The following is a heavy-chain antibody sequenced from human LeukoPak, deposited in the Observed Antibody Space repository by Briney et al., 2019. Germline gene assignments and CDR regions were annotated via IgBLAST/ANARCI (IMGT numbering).Heavy chain of an antibody. CDR3: AHAYLIVVAGSFDY. D-gene: IGHD6-19*01. CDR1: GFSLSTSGVG. V-gene: IGHV2-5*01. Sequence: SGPTLVNPTQTLTLTCTFSGFSLSTSGVGVGWIRQPPGKALEWLALIYWNDDKRYSPSLKSRLTITKDTSKNQVVLTMTNMDPVDTATYYCAHAYLIVVAGSFDYWGQGTLVTVSS. CDR2: IYWNDDK. J-gene: IGHJ4*02.